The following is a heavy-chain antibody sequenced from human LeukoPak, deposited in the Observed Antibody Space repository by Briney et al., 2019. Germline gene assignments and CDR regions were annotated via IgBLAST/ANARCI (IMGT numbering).Heavy chain of an antibody. Sequence: GGSLRLSCAASGNYWMHWVRQAPGKGLVWVSHINSDGSWTSYADSVKGRFTISKDNAKNTVYLQMNSLRAEDTAVYYCAKQLGYCSDGSCYFPYWGQGTLVTVSS. J-gene: IGHJ4*02. CDR3: AKQLGYCSDGSCYFPY. V-gene: IGHV3-74*01. D-gene: IGHD2-15*01. CDR1: GNYW. CDR2: INSDGSWT.